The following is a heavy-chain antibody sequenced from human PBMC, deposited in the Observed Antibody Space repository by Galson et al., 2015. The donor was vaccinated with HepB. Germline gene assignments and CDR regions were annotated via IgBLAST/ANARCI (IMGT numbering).Heavy chain of an antibody. CDR2: INHSGST. CDR1: GGSFSGYY. Sequence: SETLSLTCAVYGGSFSGYYWSWIRQPPGKGLEWIGEINHSGSTNYNPSLKSRVTISVDTSKNQFSLKLSSVTAADTAVYYCARAHRLVVPAGGWFDPWGQGTLVTVSS. D-gene: IGHD2-2*01. CDR3: ARAHRLVVPAGGWFDP. V-gene: IGHV4-34*01. J-gene: IGHJ5*02.